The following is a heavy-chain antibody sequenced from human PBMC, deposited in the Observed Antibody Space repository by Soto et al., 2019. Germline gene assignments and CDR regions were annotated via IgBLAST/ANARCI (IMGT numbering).Heavy chain of an antibody. CDR3: AKDGYCDTYYLDH. Sequence: QVQLVESGGGVVQPGRSLRLSCAASRFTFSRYAMHWVRQAPGKGLEWVAVISYDGRQKHYVDSVKGRFTISRDEADNPLYLQMSSLRPEDTAVYYCAKDGYCDTYYLDHWGQGTLVTVSS. V-gene: IGHV3-30*04. J-gene: IGHJ4*02. D-gene: IGHD2-2*03. CDR2: ISYDGRQK. CDR1: RFTFSRYA.